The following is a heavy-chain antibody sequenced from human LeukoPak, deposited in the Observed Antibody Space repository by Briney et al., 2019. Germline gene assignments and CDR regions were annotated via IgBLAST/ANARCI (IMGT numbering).Heavy chain of an antibody. D-gene: IGHD6-19*01. V-gene: IGHV3-43*02. Sequence: GGSLRLSCAAPGFIFDNYAIHWVRQAPGKGLEWVSLISGDGGSTFYADSVRGRFTISRDNTRKSLSLQMSGLRSEDTALYYCARESETSGWYDYWGQGTLVTVSS. J-gene: IGHJ4*02. CDR2: ISGDGGST. CDR1: GFIFDNYA. CDR3: ARESETSGWYDY.